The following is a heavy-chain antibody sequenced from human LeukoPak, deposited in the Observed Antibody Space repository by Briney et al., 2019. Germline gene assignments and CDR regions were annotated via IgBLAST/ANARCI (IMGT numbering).Heavy chain of an antibody. CDR3: GKDMSRYYGSGSYHPYYYGMDV. D-gene: IGHD3-10*01. CDR2: ISWNSGSI. V-gene: IGHV3-9*01. Sequence: GGSLRLSCAASGSTFDDYAMHWVRQAPGKGLEWVSGISWNSGSIGYADSVKGRFTISRDNAKNSLYLQMNSLRAEDTALYYCGKDMSRYYGSGSYHPYYYGMDVWGQGTTVTVSS. J-gene: IGHJ6*02. CDR1: GSTFDDYA.